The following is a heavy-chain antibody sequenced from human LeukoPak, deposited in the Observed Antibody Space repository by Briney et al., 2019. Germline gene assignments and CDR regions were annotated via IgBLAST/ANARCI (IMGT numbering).Heavy chain of an antibody. J-gene: IGHJ6*02. CDR3: AGDLKQGGQNYSYGMDV. Sequence: PGGSLRLSCAASGFTFSSCEMNWVRQPPGKGLEWVSYISSGARTIYYADSVKGRFTISRDNAKNSLYLQMNSLRAEDTAVYYCAGDLKQGGQNYSYGMDVWGQGTTVTVSS. CDR1: GFTFSSCE. V-gene: IGHV3-48*03. CDR2: ISSGARTI. D-gene: IGHD3-10*01.